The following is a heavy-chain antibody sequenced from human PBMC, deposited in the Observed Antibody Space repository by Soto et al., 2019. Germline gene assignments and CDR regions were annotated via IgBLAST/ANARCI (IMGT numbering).Heavy chain of an antibody. J-gene: IGHJ2*01. CDR3: AKSGPCRSSSCYHGYWYFDL. D-gene: IGHD2-2*01. Sequence: EVQLLESGGGLVQPGGSLTLSCAASGFTFSSYTMTWVRQVRQAPGKGLEWVSSISRSADSTYYADSVKGRFTTSRDKSKNTLYMQMNSLRAEDTAVYYCAKSGPCRSSSCYHGYWYFDLGGRGTLATVSS. CDR2: ISRSADST. CDR1: GFTFSSYT. V-gene: IGHV3-23*01.